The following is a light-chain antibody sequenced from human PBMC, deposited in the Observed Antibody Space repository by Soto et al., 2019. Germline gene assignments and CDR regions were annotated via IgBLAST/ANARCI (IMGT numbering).Light chain of an antibody. V-gene: IGKV1-33*01. Sequence: DIQMTQSPSSLSASVGDRVTITCQASQDISNYLNWYQQKPGKAPKLLIYDASNLETGVPSRFXGSGSGTDFTFTISSLQPEDIATYYCQQYANRPPYTFGQGTKLEIK. CDR3: QQYANRPPYT. J-gene: IGKJ2*01. CDR2: DAS. CDR1: QDISNY.